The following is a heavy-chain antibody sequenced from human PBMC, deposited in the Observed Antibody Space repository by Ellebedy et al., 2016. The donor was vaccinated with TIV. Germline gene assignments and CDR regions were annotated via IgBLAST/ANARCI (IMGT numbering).Heavy chain of an antibody. CDR2: ISGSGDST. Sequence: GESLKISXAASGFTFSSYAMSWVRQAPGKGLEWVSGISGSGDSTYYADSVKGRFTISRDNFRNTVYLQMNSLRAEDTAVYYCAKAPYGDPPFVCWGQGTLVTVSS. J-gene: IGHJ4*02. CDR1: GFTFSSYA. D-gene: IGHD4-17*01. CDR3: AKAPYGDPPFVC. V-gene: IGHV3-23*01.